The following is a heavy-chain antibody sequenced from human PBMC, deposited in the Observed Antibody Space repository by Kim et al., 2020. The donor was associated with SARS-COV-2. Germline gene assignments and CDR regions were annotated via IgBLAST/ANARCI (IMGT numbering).Heavy chain of an antibody. J-gene: IGHJ6*02. CDR1: GYTFTSYD. CDR3: ASARVLTAMVLSYYYYGMDV. CDR2: MNPNSGNT. V-gene: IGHV1-8*01. D-gene: IGHD5-18*01. Sequence: ASVKVSCKASGYTFTSYDINWVRQATGQGLEWMGWMNPNSGNTGYAQKFQGRVTMTRNTSISTAYMELSSLRSEDTAVYYCASARVLTAMVLSYYYYGMDVWGQGTTVTVSS.